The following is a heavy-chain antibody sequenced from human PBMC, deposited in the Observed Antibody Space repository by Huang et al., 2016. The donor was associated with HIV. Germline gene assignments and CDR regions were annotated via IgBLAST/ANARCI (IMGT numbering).Heavy chain of an antibody. J-gene: IGHJ4*02. CDR1: GYTFTNFA. Sequence: QVQLVQSGAEVKKPGASVKVSCKASGYTFTNFAMHWVRQAPGPRLEWMGWMDTDKSDTRNSQRFQGRITITRDTSASTADMELSSLRSEDTAVYYCARDPHVFVAGPFFDCWGQGTLVTVSS. D-gene: IGHD3-10*02. CDR2: MDTDKSDT. V-gene: IGHV1-3*04. CDR3: ARDPHVFVAGPFFDC.